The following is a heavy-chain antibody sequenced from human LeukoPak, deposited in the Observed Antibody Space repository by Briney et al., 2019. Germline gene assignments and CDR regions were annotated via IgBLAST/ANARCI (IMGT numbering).Heavy chain of an antibody. CDR3: ARAGPVWFGGKVYNWFDP. J-gene: IGHJ5*02. CDR1: GYTFTGYY. D-gene: IGHD3-10*01. Sequence: ASVKVSCKASGYTFTGYYMHWVRQAPGQGLEWMGWMNPNSGNTGYAQKFQGRVTMTRNTSISTAYMELSSLRSEDTAVYYCARAGPVWFGGKVYNWFDPWGQGTLVTVSS. CDR2: MNPNSGNT. V-gene: IGHV1-8*02.